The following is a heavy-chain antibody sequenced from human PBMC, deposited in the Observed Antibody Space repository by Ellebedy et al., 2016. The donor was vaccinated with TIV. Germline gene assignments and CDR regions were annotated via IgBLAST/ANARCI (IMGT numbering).Heavy chain of an antibody. CDR1: GGTFSSYA. V-gene: IGHV1-69*13. D-gene: IGHD2-21*02. CDR2: IIPIFGTA. J-gene: IGHJ4*02. CDR3: ARDHFYCGGDCYTDY. Sequence: SVKVSXXASGGTFSSYAISWVRQAPGQGLEWMGGIIPIFGTANYAQKFQGRVTITADESTSTAYMELSSLRSEDTAVYYCARDHFYCGGDCYTDYWGQGTLVTVSS.